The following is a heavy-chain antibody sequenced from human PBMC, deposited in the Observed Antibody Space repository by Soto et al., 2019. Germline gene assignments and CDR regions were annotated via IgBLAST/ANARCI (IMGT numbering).Heavy chain of an antibody. J-gene: IGHJ4*02. CDR3: AKDLTGIYSSSFIFDY. CDR1: GVTCSSYA. D-gene: IGHD6-6*01. V-gene: IGHV3-23*01. Sequence: PVGSLRLSCAASGVTCSSYAMNWVRQAPGKGLEWVSAISGSGGSTYYADSVKGRFTISRDNSKNTLYLQMNSLRAEDTAVYYCAKDLTGIYSSSFIFDYWGQGTLVTVSS. CDR2: ISGSGGST.